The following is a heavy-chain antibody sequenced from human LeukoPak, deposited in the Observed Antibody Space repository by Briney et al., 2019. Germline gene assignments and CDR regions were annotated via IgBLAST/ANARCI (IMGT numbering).Heavy chain of an antibody. D-gene: IGHD6-13*01. Sequence: SETLSLTCAVYGGSFSGYYWSWIRHPPGKGLEWIGEINHSGSTNYNPPLKSRVTISVDTSKNQFSLKLSSVTAADTAVYYCARGKASYSSSWRPFDYWGQGTLVTVSS. J-gene: IGHJ4*02. CDR2: INHSGST. CDR1: GGSFSGYY. V-gene: IGHV4-34*01. CDR3: ARGKASYSSSWRPFDY.